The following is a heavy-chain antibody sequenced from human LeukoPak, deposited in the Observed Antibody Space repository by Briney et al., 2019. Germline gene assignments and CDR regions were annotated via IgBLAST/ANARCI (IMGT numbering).Heavy chain of an antibody. CDR3: ARRYSSSSLDY. V-gene: IGHV4-39*01. J-gene: IGHJ4*02. D-gene: IGHD6-6*01. CDR1: GGSISSSSYY. Sequence: SETLSLTCTVSGGSISSSSYYWGWIRQPPGKGLEWIGSIYYSGSTYYSPSLKSRVTISVDTSKNQFSLKLSSVTAADTAVYYCARRYSSSSLDYWGQGTLVTVSS. CDR2: IYYSGST.